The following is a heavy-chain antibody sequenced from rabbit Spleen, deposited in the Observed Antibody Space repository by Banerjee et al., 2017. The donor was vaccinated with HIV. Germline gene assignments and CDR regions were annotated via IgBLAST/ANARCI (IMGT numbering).Heavy chain of an antibody. J-gene: IGHJ6*01. D-gene: IGHD7-1*01. V-gene: IGHV1S45*01. CDR3: ARFYAGYGDFGYAAM. CDR1: GFSFSSNW. Sequence: LEESGGGLVKPGGTLTLTCTGSGFSFSSNWICWVRQAPGKGLEWIACIDTGDGDTYFANWAKGRFTISKTSSTTVTLQMTSLTAADTATYFCARFYAGYGDFGYAAMWGPGTLVTVS. CDR2: IDTGDGDT.